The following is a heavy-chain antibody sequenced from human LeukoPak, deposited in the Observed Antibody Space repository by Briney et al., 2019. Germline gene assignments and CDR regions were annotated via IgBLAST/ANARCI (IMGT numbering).Heavy chain of an antibody. CDR2: ISRGGTTT. CDR3: ARAQDITNYYYALDV. V-gene: IGHV3-48*03. D-gene: IGHD2-15*01. J-gene: IGHJ6*02. CDR1: GFTFSNYE. Sequence: GGSLRLSCAASGFTFSNYEMNWVRQAPGRGLDWVSYISRGGTTTSYAASVKGRFTVSRDNAKNSLFLQVNSLRAEDTAIYYCARAQDITNYYYALDVWGHGTTVTVSS.